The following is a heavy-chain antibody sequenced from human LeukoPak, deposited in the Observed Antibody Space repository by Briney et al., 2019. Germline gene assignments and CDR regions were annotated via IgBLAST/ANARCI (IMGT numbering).Heavy chain of an antibody. CDR3: ARVGDGGDVDY. V-gene: IGHV4-34*01. J-gene: IGHJ4*02. CDR1: GGSFSGYY. Sequence: PSETLSLTCAVYGGSFSGYYWSWIRQPPGKGLEWIGEINHSGSTYYNPSLKSRVTISVDRSKNQFSLKLSSVTAADTAVYYCARVGDGGDVDYWGQGTLVTVSS. D-gene: IGHD2-21*02. CDR2: INHSGST.